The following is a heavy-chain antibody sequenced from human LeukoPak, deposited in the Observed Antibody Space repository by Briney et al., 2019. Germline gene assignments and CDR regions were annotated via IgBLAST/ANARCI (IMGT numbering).Heavy chain of an antibody. CDR3: AKGGGGICFDF. Sequence: QRGGSRRLSCAASGFAFSSYEMSWIHQAPGKGLEWVSAIGRSGDSTYYTDSVKGRFTISRDNSRNTLSLQMNNLRAEDTAIYYCAKGGGGICFDFWGQGTLVTASS. CDR2: IGRSGDST. CDR1: GFAFSSYE. J-gene: IGHJ4*02. D-gene: IGHD2-15*01. V-gene: IGHV3-23*01.